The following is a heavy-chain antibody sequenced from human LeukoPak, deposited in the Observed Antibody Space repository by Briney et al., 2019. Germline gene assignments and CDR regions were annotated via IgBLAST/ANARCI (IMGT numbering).Heavy chain of an antibody. D-gene: IGHD2-21*01. J-gene: IGHJ4*02. V-gene: IGHV3-15*07. CDR3: TTPRGIPN. CDR1: GFTLSNVW. Sequence: PGGSLRLSCAASGFTLSNVWMNWVRQAPGKGLEWVGRIKSKTDGGTTDYAAPAKGRFTISRDESENMIYLEMNSLKIEDTAVYYCTTPRGIPNWGQGTLVTVSS. CDR2: IKSKTDGGTT.